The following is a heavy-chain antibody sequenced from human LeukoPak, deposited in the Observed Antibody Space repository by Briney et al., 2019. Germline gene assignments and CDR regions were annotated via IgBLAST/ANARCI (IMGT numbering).Heavy chain of an antibody. CDR2: MYSGGST. V-gene: IGHV3-53*04. CDR1: GGSIRSYY. J-gene: IGHJ4*02. CDR3: ARGGGDYNPFDY. Sequence: PSETLSLTCAVSGGSIRSYYWSWVRQAPGKGLEWVSVMYSGGSTYYADSVKGRFTISRHNSMNTLYLQMNSLRGEDTAVYYCARGGGDYNPFDYWGQGTLVTVSS. D-gene: IGHD4-17*01.